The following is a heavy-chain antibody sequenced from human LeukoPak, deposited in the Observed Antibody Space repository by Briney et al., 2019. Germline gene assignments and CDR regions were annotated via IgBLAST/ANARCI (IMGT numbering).Heavy chain of an antibody. CDR3: AREWELPVYYFDY. CDR1: GFTFSGYS. J-gene: IGHJ4*02. Sequence: GGSLRLSCAGSGFTFSGYSLNWVRQAPGKGLEWVSSITSSGSSMYYADSVKGRFTISRDNSKNTLYLQMNSLRAEDTAVYYCAREWELPVYYFDYWGQGTLVTVSS. D-gene: IGHD1-26*01. V-gene: IGHV3-21*01. CDR2: ITSSGSSM.